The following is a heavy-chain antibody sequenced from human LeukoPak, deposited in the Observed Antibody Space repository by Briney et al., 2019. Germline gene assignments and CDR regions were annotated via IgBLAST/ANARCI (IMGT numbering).Heavy chain of an antibody. CDR2: INAGNDNT. CDR3: ARAPRSYDSSGYYLVGAPWFDP. V-gene: IGHV1-3*01. D-gene: IGHD3-22*01. Sequence: ASVKVSCKASGYTFTSYAMHWVRHPPGQRLEWMGWINAGNDNTKYSQKFQGRVTITRDTSASTAYMELSSLRSEDTAVYYCARAPRSYDSSGYYLVGAPWFDPWGQGTLVTVSS. CDR1: GYTFTSYA. J-gene: IGHJ5*02.